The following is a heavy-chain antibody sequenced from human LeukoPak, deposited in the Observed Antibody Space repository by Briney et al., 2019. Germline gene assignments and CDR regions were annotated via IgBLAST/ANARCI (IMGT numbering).Heavy chain of an antibody. V-gene: IGHV4-59*01. CDR2: IYYTGST. CDR1: LGSISSYY. D-gene: IGHD2-15*01. J-gene: IGHJ2*01. CDR3: ARGYCSGGSCYYFDL. Sequence: SETLSLTCTVSLGSISSYYWNCIRQPPGKGLEWIGFIYYTGSTNYNPSLKSLVTISLDTSKNQFSLRLNSVTAADTAVYYCARGYCSGGSCYYFDLWGRGTLVTVSS.